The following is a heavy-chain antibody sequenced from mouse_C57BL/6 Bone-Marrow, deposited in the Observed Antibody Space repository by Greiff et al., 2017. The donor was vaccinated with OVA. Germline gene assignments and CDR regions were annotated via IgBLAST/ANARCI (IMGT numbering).Heavy chain of an antibody. D-gene: IGHD4-1*01. CDR3: TTLGRGFAY. CDR1: GFNIKDDY. Sequence: EVKLQQSGAELVRPGASVKLSCTAPGFNIKDDYMHWVKQRPEQGLEWIGWIDPENGDTEYASKFQGKATITADTSYNTAYLQLSRLTSEDTDVYYCTTLGRGFAYWGQGTLVTVSA. J-gene: IGHJ3*01. V-gene: IGHV14-4*01. CDR2: IDPENGDT.